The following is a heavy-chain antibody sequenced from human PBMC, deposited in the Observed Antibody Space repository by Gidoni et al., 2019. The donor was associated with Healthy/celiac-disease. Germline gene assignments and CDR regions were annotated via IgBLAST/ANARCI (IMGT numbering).Heavy chain of an antibody. CDR3: AAYRRGQDIAAAGFAN. Sequence: QLQLQESGPGLVKPSDTLSLPCTVSRGAISSRSYHWGWLRQPPGQGLAWLGSLYYSGSTSYNPSLQSRVTISLDTSKNQFSLKLSSVTAADTAVYYCAAYRRGQDIAAAGFANWGQGTLVTVSS. CDR2: LYYSGST. V-gene: IGHV4-39*01. J-gene: IGHJ4*02. D-gene: IGHD6-13*01. CDR1: RGAISSRSYH.